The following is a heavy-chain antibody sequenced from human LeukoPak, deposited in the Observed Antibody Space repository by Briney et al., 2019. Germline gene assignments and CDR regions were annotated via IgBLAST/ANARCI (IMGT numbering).Heavy chain of an antibody. CDR3: AHLTSL. CDR1: GFTFSSYA. J-gene: IGHJ4*02. CDR2: ITISGAGT. V-gene: IGHV3-23*01. Sequence: GGSLRLSCVDSGFTFSSYAMSWVRQAPGKGLDWVSTITISGAGTYYADSVKGRFTISRDNSKNTLYLQMNSLRAEDTAVYYCAHLTSLWGQGTLVTVSS.